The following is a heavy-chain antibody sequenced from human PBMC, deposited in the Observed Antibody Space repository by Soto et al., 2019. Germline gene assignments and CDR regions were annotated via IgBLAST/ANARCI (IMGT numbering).Heavy chain of an antibody. CDR2: IHDSGST. D-gene: IGHD3-9*01. CDR1: GGFISTGGYY. Sequence: LSLTCTVSGGFISTGGYYWNWIRQHPGEGLEWIGYIHDSGSTYDNPSLRGRVTMSLDTSNNQFSLKLSSVTAADTAIYYCARFDPGPYYFDFWGRGTLVTVSS. CDR3: ARFDPGPYYFDF. J-gene: IGHJ4*02. V-gene: IGHV4-31*03.